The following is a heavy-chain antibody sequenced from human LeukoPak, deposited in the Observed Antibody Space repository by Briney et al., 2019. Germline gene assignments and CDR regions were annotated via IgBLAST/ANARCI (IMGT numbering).Heavy chain of an antibody. V-gene: IGHV4-34*01. D-gene: IGHD3-22*01. Sequence: PGGSLRLSCSASGFTFSSYAMSWDRQPPGKGLEWIGEINHSGSTNYNPSLKSRVTISVDTSKNQFSLKLSSVTAADTAVYYCARGNYSDSGRYHYPLDYWGRGTLVTVSS. J-gene: IGHJ4*02. CDR1: GFTFSSYA. CDR2: INHSGST. CDR3: ARGNYSDSGRYHYPLDY.